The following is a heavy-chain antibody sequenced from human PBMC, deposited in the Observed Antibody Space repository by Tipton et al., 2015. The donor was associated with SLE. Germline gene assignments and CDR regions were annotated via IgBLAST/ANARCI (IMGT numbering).Heavy chain of an antibody. V-gene: IGHV4-34*01. J-gene: IGHJ6*03. Sequence: TLSLTCSVYGASLSGSYWSWIRKPPGGGLEWIGEIHHGGNTTYNPSLMSRVTISVDTSKNQFSLRLNSVTAADTAVYYCARERATSASHYYYYMDVWDKGSTVTVSS. CDR2: IHHGGNT. CDR3: ARERATSASHYYYYMDV. CDR1: GASLSGSY.